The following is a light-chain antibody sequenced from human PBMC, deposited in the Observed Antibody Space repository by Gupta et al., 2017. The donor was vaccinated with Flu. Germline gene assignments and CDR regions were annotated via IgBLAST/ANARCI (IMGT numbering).Light chain of an antibody. CDR1: SRDVGVNKY. Sequence: VGTPCTGTSRDVGVNKYVPCYHQHPAKPLKLMIYEVSHRPSGFPDRFSASKSGTTASLTVSGRQAEDEAYYYSSSYADNNNWVFGGGTKLTVL. CDR2: EVS. J-gene: IGLJ3*02. CDR3: SSYADNNNWV. V-gene: IGLV2-8*01.